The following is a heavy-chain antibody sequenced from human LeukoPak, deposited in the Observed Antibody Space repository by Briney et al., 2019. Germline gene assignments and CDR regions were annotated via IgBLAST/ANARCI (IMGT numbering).Heavy chain of an antibody. V-gene: IGHV4-59*08. J-gene: IGHJ5*02. Sequence: SETLSLTCTVSGGSISSYYWSWIRQPPGKGLEWIGYIYYSRSTNYNPSLKSRVTISVDTSKNQFSLKLSSVTAADTAVYYCARFRGLPAAMSEGWFDPWGQGTLVTVSS. CDR3: ARFRGLPAAMSEGWFDP. CDR1: GGSISSYY. D-gene: IGHD2-2*01. CDR2: IYYSRST.